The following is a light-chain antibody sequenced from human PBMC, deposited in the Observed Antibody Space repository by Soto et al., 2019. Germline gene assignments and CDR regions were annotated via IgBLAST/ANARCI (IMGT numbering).Light chain of an antibody. CDR2: LAS. V-gene: IGKV1-17*01. CDR3: LHHNGYPPV. J-gene: IGKJ2*01. Sequence: DIQMTQSPSSLSASVGDTVTITCRASQPITNDCAWYQQKAGRAPKCLILLASRLQTGVPSRFSGSGSGTEFTLTISSLQPEEFATYYCLHHNGYPPVFGQGTKVEIK. CDR1: QPITND.